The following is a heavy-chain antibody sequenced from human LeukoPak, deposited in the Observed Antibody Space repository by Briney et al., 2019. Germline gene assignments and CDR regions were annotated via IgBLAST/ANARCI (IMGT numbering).Heavy chain of an antibody. CDR2: INHSGST. CDR3: ASPGDYGSGAFDI. D-gene: IGHD4-17*01. Sequence: SETLSLTCAVYGGSFSGYYWSWIRQPPGKGLEWIGEINHSGSTNYNPSLKSRVTISVDTSKNQFSLKLSSVTAADTAVYYCASPGDYGSGAFDIWDQGTMVTVSS. V-gene: IGHV4-34*01. CDR1: GGSFSGYY. J-gene: IGHJ3*02.